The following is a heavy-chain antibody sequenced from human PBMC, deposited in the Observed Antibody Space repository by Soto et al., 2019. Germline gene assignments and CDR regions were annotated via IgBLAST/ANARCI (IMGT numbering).Heavy chain of an antibody. V-gene: IGHV4-4*07. CDR2: IYSSGSA. D-gene: IGHD1-1*01. CDR3: ARGGTRSADLPTY. CDR1: GASINNYY. Sequence: VRLQESGPGLVKPSETLSLTCSVSGASINNYYWSWIRQPAGKGLEWIGRIYSSGSANYNPSLKTRGTMSVDTSKNQVFLSVTTVTAADTAVYFCARGGTRSADLPTYWGQGIQVIVSS. J-gene: IGHJ4*02.